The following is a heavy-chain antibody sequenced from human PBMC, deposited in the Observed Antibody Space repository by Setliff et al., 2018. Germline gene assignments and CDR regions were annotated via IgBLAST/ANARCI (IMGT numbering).Heavy chain of an antibody. CDR3: ARSPSSGAYWNPRPFYSDY. Sequence: SETLSLTCSVSGASITSGGFYWTWIRQPAGKGLEWIGHISSSGSTTYNPPVKSRVTISLDMSKNHFSLKLDSVTAADTALYYCARSPSSGAYWNPRPFYSDYWARGTLVTVSS. CDR2: ISSSGST. J-gene: IGHJ4*02. CDR1: GASITSGGFY. D-gene: IGHD1-26*01. V-gene: IGHV4-61*09.